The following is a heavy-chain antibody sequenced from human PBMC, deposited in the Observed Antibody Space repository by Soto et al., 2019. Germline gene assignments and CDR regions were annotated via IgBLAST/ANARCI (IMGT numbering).Heavy chain of an antibody. V-gene: IGHV4-61*05. J-gene: IGHJ4*02. Sequence: PSETLSLTCTVSGGSISSSSYYWGWIRQPPGKGLEWIGYIYYSGTTNYNPSLESRVTVSLETSKSQFSLTLSSVTASDTAVYYCARVPSKTAMANFDYWGQGTLVTVSS. CDR3: ARVPSKTAMANFDY. CDR1: GGSISSSSYY. D-gene: IGHD5-18*01. CDR2: IYYSGTT.